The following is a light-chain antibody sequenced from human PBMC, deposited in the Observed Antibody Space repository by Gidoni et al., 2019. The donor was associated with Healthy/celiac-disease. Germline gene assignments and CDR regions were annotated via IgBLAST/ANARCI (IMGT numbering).Light chain of an antibody. V-gene: IGKV2-30*01. CDR2: KVS. CDR1: QSLVYSDGNTS. Sequence: DVVMTQSPLSLPVTLGQPASISCRSSQSLVYSDGNTSLNWFQQRPGQSPRRLIYKVSNRDSGVPDRFSGSGSGTDFTLKSSRVEAEDVGVYYCMQGTHRTFGQXTRLEIK. CDR3: MQGTHRT. J-gene: IGKJ5*01.